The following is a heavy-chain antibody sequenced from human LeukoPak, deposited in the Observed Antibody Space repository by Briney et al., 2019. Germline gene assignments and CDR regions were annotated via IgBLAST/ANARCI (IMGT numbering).Heavy chain of an antibody. D-gene: IGHD3-10*01. CDR2: IHGNGGK. CDR1: GFSVASIY. CDR3: ARGFHSYASGTYSGAFGH. J-gene: IGHJ4*02. V-gene: IGHV3-53*01. Sequence: GESLRLSCTASGFSVASIYMSWVRQAPGKGLQWVSVIHGNGGKDYAGSVRGRFTISRDNSKNTVYLQMDNLRVEDTAVYYCARGFHSYASGTYSGAFGHWGQGTLVTVSS.